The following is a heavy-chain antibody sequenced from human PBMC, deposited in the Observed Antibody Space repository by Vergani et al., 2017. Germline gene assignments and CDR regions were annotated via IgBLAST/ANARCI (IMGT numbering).Heavy chain of an antibody. CDR2: IKSKTDGGTT. CDR1: GFTFSNAW. Sequence: EVQLVESGGGLVKPGGSLRLSCAASGFTFSNAWMNWVRQAPGKGLEWVGRIKSKTDGGTTDYAAPVKGRFTISRDDSKNTLYLQMNSLKTEDTAVYYCTTGNYYDSSGYILDAFDIWGQGTMVTVSS. V-gene: IGHV3-15*07. D-gene: IGHD3-22*01. J-gene: IGHJ3*02. CDR3: TTGNYYDSSGYILDAFDI.